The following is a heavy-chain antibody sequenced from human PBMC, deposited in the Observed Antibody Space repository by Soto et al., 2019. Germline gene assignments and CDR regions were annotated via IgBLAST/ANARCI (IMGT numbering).Heavy chain of an antibody. V-gene: IGHV1-3*01. D-gene: IGHD3-22*01. CDR3: ARYYYDSSGYWYFDL. J-gene: IGHJ2*01. Sequence: ASVKVSCKASGYTFTSYAMHWVRQAPGQRLEWMGWINAGNGNTKYSQKFQGRVTITRDTSASTAYMELSSPRSEDTAVYYCARYYYDSSGYWYFDLWGRGTLVTVSS. CDR1: GYTFTSYA. CDR2: INAGNGNT.